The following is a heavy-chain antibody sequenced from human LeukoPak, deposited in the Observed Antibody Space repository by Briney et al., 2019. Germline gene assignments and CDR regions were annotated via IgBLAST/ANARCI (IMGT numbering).Heavy chain of an antibody. D-gene: IGHD3-22*01. CDR3: ARAYYYDLFYFDY. Sequence: PSETLSLACTVSGGSISSSSYYWGWIRQPPGKGLEWIGSIYYSGSTYYNPSLKSRVTISVDTSKNQFSLKLSSVTAADTAVYYCARAYYYDLFYFDYWGPGTLVTVSS. V-gene: IGHV4-39*07. CDR2: IYYSGST. CDR1: GGSISSSSYY. J-gene: IGHJ4*02.